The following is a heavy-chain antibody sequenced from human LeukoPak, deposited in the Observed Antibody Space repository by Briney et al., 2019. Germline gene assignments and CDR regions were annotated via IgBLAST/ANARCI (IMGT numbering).Heavy chain of an antibody. Sequence: SVKVSCKASGGTFSSYAISWVRQAPGQGLEWMGGIIPIFGTANYAQKFQGRVTITADKSTSTAYMELSSLRSEDTAVYYCARGAEDSSGWYYFDYWGQGTLVTVSS. CDR2: IIPIFGTA. V-gene: IGHV1-69*06. CDR3: ARGAEDSSGWYYFDY. J-gene: IGHJ4*02. D-gene: IGHD6-19*01. CDR1: GGTFSSYA.